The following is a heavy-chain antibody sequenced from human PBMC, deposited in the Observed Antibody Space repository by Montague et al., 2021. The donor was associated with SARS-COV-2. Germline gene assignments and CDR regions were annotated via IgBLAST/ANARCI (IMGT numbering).Heavy chain of an antibody. D-gene: IGHD3-16*01. J-gene: IGHJ6*02. CDR2: ISSGSSST. CDR1: GFTFSDFH. CDR3: ARGLRYHHYVMDV. V-gene: IGHV3-11*05. Sequence: SLRLSCAASGFTFSDFHMSWIRQAPGTGLEWVSYISSGSSSTKFADSVKGRFTISRDNAKSSLYLQMNSLRVEDTAVYYCARGLRYHHYVMDVWGQGTTVTVSS.